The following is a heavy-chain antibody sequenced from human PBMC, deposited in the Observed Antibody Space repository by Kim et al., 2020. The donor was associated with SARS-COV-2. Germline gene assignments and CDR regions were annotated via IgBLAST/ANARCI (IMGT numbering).Heavy chain of an antibody. D-gene: IGHD3-3*01. J-gene: IGHJ4*02. CDR2: ISAYNGNT. CDR3: ARAITGELYDFWSGYYPGFDY. Sequence: ASVKVSCKASGYTFTSYGISWVRQAPGQGLEWMGWISAYNGNTNYAQKLQGRVTMTTDTSTSTAYMELRSLRSDDTAVYYWARAITGELYDFWSGYYPGFDYWGQGTLVTVSS. CDR1: GYTFTSYG. V-gene: IGHV1-18*01.